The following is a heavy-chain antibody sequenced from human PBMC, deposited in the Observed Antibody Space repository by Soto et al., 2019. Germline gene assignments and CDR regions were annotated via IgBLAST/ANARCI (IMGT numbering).Heavy chain of an antibody. CDR3: ARVGGYGMDV. Sequence: PSETLSLTCAVSGGSISSGGYSWSWIRQPPGKGLEWIGYIYHSGSTYYNPSLKSRVTISVDTSKNQFSLKLSSVTAADTAVYYCARVGGYGMDVWGQGTTVTVSS. D-gene: IGHD3-10*01. CDR2: IYHSGST. CDR1: GGSISSGGYS. V-gene: IGHV4-30-2*01. J-gene: IGHJ6*02.